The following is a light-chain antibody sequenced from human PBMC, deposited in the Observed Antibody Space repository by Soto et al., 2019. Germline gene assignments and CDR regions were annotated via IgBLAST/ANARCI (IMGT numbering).Light chain of an antibody. V-gene: IGKV3-15*01. Sequence: EIVMTQSPATLSVSPGERATLSYRASQSVNSNLAWYQQKPGQAPRILIYGASTRATAIPARFSGSGSGTEFTLTISSLQSEDFAVYYWQQYNDWPRTFGGGTKVEIK. CDR3: QQYNDWPRT. CDR1: QSVNSN. CDR2: GAS. J-gene: IGKJ4*01.